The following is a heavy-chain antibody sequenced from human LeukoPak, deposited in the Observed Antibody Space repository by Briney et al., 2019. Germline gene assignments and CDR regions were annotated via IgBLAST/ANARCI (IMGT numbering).Heavy chain of an antibody. V-gene: IGHV3-23*01. CDR3: AKDGVVRGLGPYYFDT. Sequence: GGSLRLSCAASGFTFSSYAMSWVRQAPGKGLEWVSAISGSGGSTYYADSVKGRFTISRDISKNTVYLQMNSLKAEDTAVYYCAKDGVVRGLGPYYFDTWGQGSLVTVSS. J-gene: IGHJ4*02. CDR1: GFTFSSYA. CDR2: ISGSGGST. D-gene: IGHD3-10*01.